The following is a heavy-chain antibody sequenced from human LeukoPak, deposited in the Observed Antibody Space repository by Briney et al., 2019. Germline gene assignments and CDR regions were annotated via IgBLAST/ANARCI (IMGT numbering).Heavy chain of an antibody. CDR1: GGSISSSNW. CDR2: INHSGST. D-gene: IGHD6-19*01. CDR3: ARGVIAVARAYYYYYYGMDV. V-gene: IGHV4-4*02. Sequence: PSGTLSLTCAVSGGSISSSNWWSWIRQPPGKGLEWIGEINHSGSTNYNPSLKSRVTISVDTSKNQFSLKLSSVTAADTAVYYCARGVIAVARAYYYYYYGMDVWGQGTTVTVSS. J-gene: IGHJ6*02.